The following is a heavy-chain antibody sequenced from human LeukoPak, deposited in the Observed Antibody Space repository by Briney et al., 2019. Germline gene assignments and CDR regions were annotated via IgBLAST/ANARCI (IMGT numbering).Heavy chain of an antibody. CDR2: IYYSGST. V-gene: IGHV4-31*03. CDR3: ARRQTGEFNWFDP. Sequence: SQTLSLTCTVSGGSISSGGYYWSWIRQHPGKGLEWIGYIYYSGSTYYNPSLKSRVTISVDTSKNQFSLKLSSVTAADTAVYYCARRQTGEFNWFDPWGQGTLVTVSS. D-gene: IGHD7-27*01. CDR1: GGSISSGGYY. J-gene: IGHJ5*02.